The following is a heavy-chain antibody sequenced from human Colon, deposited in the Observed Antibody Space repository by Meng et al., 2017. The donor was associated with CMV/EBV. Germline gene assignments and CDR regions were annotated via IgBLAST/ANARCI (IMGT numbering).Heavy chain of an antibody. D-gene: IGHD3-3*02. CDR3: AKATYDVSSFEYFQY. V-gene: IGHV1-2*02. J-gene: IGHJ4*02. CDR1: GYTFTDYY. CDR2: INPNSGDT. Sequence: ASVKVSCKASGYTFTDYYIHWVRLAPGQGLEWMGWINPNSGDTNIAQNFRGRVTLTRDTSISTTYMELNNLRSDDTAVYYCAKATYDVSSFEYFQYWGQGTLVTVSS.